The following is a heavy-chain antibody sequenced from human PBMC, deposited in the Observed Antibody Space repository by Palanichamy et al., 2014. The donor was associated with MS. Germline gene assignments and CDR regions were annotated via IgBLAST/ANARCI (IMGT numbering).Heavy chain of an antibody. D-gene: IGHD6-19*01. J-gene: IGHJ4*02. CDR3: ARMAGYSSGWYVY. Sequence: QVRLVQSGAEVKKPGSSVKVSCKASGGTFSSYAISWVRQAPGQGLEWMGRIIPILGIANYAQKFQGRVTITADKSTSTAYMELSSLRSEDTAVYYCARMAGYSSGWYVYWGQGTLVTVSS. V-gene: IGHV1-69*04. CDR2: IIPILGIA. CDR1: GGTFSSYA.